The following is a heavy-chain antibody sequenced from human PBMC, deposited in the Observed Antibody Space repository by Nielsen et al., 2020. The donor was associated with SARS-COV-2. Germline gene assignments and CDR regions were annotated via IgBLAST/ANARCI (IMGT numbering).Heavy chain of an antibody. CDR1: GITFNIYG. CDR2: VSSDGSNR. J-gene: IGHJ6*02. V-gene: IGHV3-30*18. D-gene: IGHD3-16*01. CDR3: AKGRAGGFYYYGMDV. Sequence: GESLKISCAASGITFNIYGMHWVRQAPGKGLEWVAVVSSDGSNRYYADSVKGRFTISRDNSKNTLFLQMNSLRAEDTAVYYCAKGRAGGFYYYGMDVWGQGTTVTVSS.